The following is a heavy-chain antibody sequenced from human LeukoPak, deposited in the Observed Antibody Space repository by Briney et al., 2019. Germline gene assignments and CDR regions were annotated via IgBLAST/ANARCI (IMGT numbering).Heavy chain of an antibody. D-gene: IGHD3-16*02. CDR3: ARDIAISQFDY. Sequence: ASVKVSCKASGYSFSSYGISWVRQAPGQGLEWVGWISLYDGQTKYSQKFQDRVTMTTDTSTTTVYMELRGLTSADTAVYYCARDIAISQFDYWGQGTLVTVSS. V-gene: IGHV1-18*01. J-gene: IGHJ4*02. CDR2: ISLYDGQT. CDR1: GYSFSSYG.